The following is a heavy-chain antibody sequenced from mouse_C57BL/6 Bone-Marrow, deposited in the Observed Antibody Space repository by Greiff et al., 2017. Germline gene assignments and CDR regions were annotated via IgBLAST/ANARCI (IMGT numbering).Heavy chain of an antibody. CDR2: INPNYGTP. CDR3: ARSKKGLRSAWFAY. V-gene: IGHV1-39*01. D-gene: IGHD1-1*01. CDR1: GYSFTDYN. Sequence: VQLKESGPELVKPGASVKISCKASGYSFTDYNMNWVKQSNGKSLEWIGVINPNYGTPSSNQKFKGKATLTVDQSSSTAYMQLNSLTSEDSAVYYCARSKKGLRSAWFAYWGQGTLVTVSA. J-gene: IGHJ3*01.